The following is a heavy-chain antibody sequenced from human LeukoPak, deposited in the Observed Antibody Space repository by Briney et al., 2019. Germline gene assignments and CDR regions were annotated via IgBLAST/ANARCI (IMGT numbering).Heavy chain of an antibody. CDR3: GRSSGDV. Sequence: GGSLRLSCAASGFTFSSYAMSWVRQAPGKGLVWVSRINGDGSLTVYADSVKGRFTISKDNAKNALYLQMNSLRAEDTAVYYCGRSSGDVWGQGTTVTVSS. J-gene: IGHJ6*02. CDR2: INGDGSLT. V-gene: IGHV3-74*01. CDR1: GFTFSSYA.